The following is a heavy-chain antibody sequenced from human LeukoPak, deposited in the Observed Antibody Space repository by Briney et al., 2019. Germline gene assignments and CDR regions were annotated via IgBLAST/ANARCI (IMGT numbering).Heavy chain of an antibody. CDR2: IYRDGST. J-gene: IGHJ4*02. D-gene: IGHD2-21*02. Sequence: PGGSLRLSWAASGVTVSSDYMSWVRQAPGKGLEWVSVIYRDGSTYYADSVKGRFTISRDTSENTLYVQMNSLTPEDTAVYYCARGGGAYCGGDCYRNFDYWGQGTLVTVSS. CDR3: ARGGGAYCGGDCYRNFDY. CDR1: GVTVSSDY. V-gene: IGHV3-66*02.